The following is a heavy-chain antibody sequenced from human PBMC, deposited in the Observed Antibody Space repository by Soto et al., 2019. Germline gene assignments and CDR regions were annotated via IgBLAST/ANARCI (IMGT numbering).Heavy chain of an antibody. CDR2: VYYSGRT. D-gene: IGHD3-16*01. CDR1: GGSISSGGYY. CDR3: ASESRAIMFTFGGQGHRFDY. J-gene: IGHJ4*02. V-gene: IGHV4-31*03. Sequence: QVQLQESGPGLVEPSQTLSLTCTVSGGSISSGGYYWGWIRQHLGKGLEWSGDVYYSGRTYYNPSHKGRVTISVDTPKNQASLNLSSVTAADTAVYYCASESRAIMFTFGGQGHRFDYWGQGTLVTVSS.